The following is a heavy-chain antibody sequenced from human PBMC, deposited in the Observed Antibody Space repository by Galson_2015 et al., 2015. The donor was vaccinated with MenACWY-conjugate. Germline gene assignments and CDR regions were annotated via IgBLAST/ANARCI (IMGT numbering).Heavy chain of an antibody. V-gene: IGHV4-34*01. J-gene: IGHJ1*01. CDR3: AREAIAAADN. D-gene: IGHD6-13*01. Sequence: SETLSLTCAVSGGSLSGYYWSWIRQPPGKGLEYIGEINHSGSTTYNPSLRSRVTISVDTSKNQFSLKLTSVTAADTAVYYCAREAIAAADNWGQGTLVTVSS. CDR2: INHSGST. CDR1: GGSLSGYY.